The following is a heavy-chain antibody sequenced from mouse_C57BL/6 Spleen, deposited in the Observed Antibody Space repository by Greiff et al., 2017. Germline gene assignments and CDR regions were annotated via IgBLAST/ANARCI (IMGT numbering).Heavy chain of an antibody. V-gene: IGHV5-17*01. CDR3: ARDYYGLDY. CDR1: GFTFSDYG. D-gene: IGHD1-1*01. J-gene: IGHJ2*01. Sequence: EVQRVESGGGLVKPGGSLKLSCAASGFTFSDYGMHWVRQAPEKGLEWVAYISSGSSTIYYADTVKGRFTISRDKAKNTLFRQMTSLRAEDTAMYYCARDYYGLDYWGQGTTLTVSS. CDR2: ISSGSSTI.